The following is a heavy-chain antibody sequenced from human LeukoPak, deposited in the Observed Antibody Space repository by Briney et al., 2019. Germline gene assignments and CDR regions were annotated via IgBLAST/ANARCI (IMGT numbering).Heavy chain of an antibody. CDR1: GFTFSSYG. CDR2: IRYDGSNK. D-gene: IGHD2-2*01. V-gene: IGHV3-30*02. CDR3: AKDTTEDIVVVPATTFDY. Sequence: GGSLRLSCAASGFTFSSYGMHWVRQAPGKGLEWVAFIRYDGSNKYYADSVKGRFTISRDNSKNTLYLQMNSLRAEDTAVYNCAKDTTEDIVVVPATTFDYWGQGTLVTVSS. J-gene: IGHJ4*02.